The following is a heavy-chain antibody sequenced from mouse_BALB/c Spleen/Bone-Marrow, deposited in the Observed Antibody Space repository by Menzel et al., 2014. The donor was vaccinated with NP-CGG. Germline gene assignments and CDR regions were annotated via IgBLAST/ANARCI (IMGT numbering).Heavy chain of an antibody. CDR1: GFNIKDTY. D-gene: IGHD2-14*01. V-gene: IGHV14-3*02. CDR2: VDPANGNT. Sequence: EVQLQHSGAELVKPGASVKLSCTASGFNIKDTYMHWVKQRPEQGLEWIGRVDPANGNTKYDPKFQGKATTTADTSSNTAYLQLSSLTSEDTAVYYCARYRLGTYFDYWGQGTTLTVSS. CDR3: ARYRLGTYFDY. J-gene: IGHJ2*01.